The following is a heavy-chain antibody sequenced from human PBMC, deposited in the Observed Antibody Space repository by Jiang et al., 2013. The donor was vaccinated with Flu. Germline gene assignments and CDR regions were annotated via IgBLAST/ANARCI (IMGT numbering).Heavy chain of an antibody. D-gene: IGHD3-22*01. Sequence: VQLLESGGGLVQPGGSLRLSCAASGFTFTSYSMNWVRQAPGKGLEWVSYIGSSSRTIYYADSVKGRFSISRDNAKNSLYLQMSSLRDEDTAVYYCARGIYYDSSGYIDYWGQGTLVTVSS. CDR2: IGSSSRTI. V-gene: IGHV3-48*02. CDR1: GFTFTSYS. J-gene: IGHJ4*02. CDR3: ARGIYYDSSGYIDY.